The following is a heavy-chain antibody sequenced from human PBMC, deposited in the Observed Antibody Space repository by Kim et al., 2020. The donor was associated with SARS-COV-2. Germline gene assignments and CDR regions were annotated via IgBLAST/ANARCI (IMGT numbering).Heavy chain of an antibody. D-gene: IGHD2-2*01. Sequence: ASVKVSCKASGYTFTSYGISWVRQAPGQGLEWMGWISAYNGNTNYAQKLQGRVTMTTDTSTSTAYMELRSLRSDDTAVYYCARDPDIVVVPAVKMAGWFDPWGQGTLVTVSS. CDR2: ISAYNGNT. CDR1: GYTFTSYG. CDR3: ARDPDIVVVPAVKMAGWFDP. V-gene: IGHV1-18*01. J-gene: IGHJ5*02.